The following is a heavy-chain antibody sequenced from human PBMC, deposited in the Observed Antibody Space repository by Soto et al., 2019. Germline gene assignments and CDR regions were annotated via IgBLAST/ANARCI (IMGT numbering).Heavy chain of an antibody. D-gene: IGHD2-2*01. V-gene: IGHV5-51*01. Sequence: GASLKISCKGSGYSFTSYWVGWVRPMPVKGLEWMGTIYPGDSDTRYSPSFQGQVAISADKSISTAYLQWSSLRASDTAMYYCARQNIVVVPAASPLYYYYGMDVWGQGITVTVSS. J-gene: IGHJ6*02. CDR3: ARQNIVVVPAASPLYYYYGMDV. CDR2: IYPGDSDT. CDR1: GYSFTSYW.